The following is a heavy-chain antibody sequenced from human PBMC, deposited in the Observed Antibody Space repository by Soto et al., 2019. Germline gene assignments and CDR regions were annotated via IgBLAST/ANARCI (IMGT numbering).Heavy chain of an antibody. V-gene: IGHV3-21*01. Sequence: EVQLVESGGGLVKPGGSLRLSCAASGFTFSSYSMNWVRQAPGKGLEWVSSISSRSSYIYYADSVKGRFTTSRDNAKNSLYLQMNSLRAEATAVYYCARDQPGYSYGYGLGYWGQGTLVTVSS. CDR3: ARDQPGYSYGYGLGY. CDR1: GFTFSSYS. CDR2: ISSRSSYI. D-gene: IGHD5-18*01. J-gene: IGHJ4*02.